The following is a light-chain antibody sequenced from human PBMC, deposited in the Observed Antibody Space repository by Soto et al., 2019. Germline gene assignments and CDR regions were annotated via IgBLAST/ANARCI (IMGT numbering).Light chain of an antibody. CDR1: RSDIGGSNY. V-gene: IGLV2-14*01. Sequence: QSALTQPASVSGSPGQSITISCTVTRSDIGGSNYVSWYQLHPRKAPRLLIFEVTDRPSGVFNRFSGSKSGNTASLTISGVQAEDEADYLCSSYGRGNTLLLFGGGTKLTVL. CDR3: SSYGRGNTLLL. J-gene: IGLJ2*01. CDR2: EVT.